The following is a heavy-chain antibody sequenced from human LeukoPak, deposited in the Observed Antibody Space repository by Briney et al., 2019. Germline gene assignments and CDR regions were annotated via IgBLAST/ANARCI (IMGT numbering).Heavy chain of an antibody. D-gene: IGHD3-10*01. Sequence: SETLSLTCTVSGGSISSYYWSWIRQPPGKGLGWIGYIYYSGSTNYNPSLKSRVTISVDTSKNQFSLKLSSVTAADTAVYYCARDNGSGSYLFDYWGQGTLVTVSS. J-gene: IGHJ4*02. V-gene: IGHV4-59*01. CDR2: IYYSGST. CDR1: GGSISSYY. CDR3: ARDNGSGSYLFDY.